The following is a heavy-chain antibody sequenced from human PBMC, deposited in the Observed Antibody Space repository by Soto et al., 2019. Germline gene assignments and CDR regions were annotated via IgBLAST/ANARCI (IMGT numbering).Heavy chain of an antibody. V-gene: IGHV4-59*01. CDR1: GGSIRSYY. CDR3: ARADSGYAYFDF. D-gene: IGHD5-12*01. CDR2: IYYSGST. J-gene: IGHJ4*02. Sequence: QVQLQESGPGLVKPSETLSLTCTVSGGSIRSYYWSWIRQPPGKGLEWIGYIYYSGSTNYNPSLKSRXXIXGXXPKNQFSLKLSSVTAADTAVYYCARADSGYAYFDFWGQGTLVTVSS.